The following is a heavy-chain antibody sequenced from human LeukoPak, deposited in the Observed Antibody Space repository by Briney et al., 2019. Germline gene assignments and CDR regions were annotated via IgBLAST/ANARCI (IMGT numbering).Heavy chain of an antibody. V-gene: IGHV3-74*01. D-gene: IGHD5-18*01. CDR3: AKDSESIHLGYNWFAT. CDR2: INSGGSIT. Sequence: GGSLCRSCAGSGFTVTSYWRDWVRQAPGKGLVWGLHINSGGSITRHADSVKGRFTISRDNAKNTLYLQMNSRRAEDTAVYSCAKDSESIHLGYNWFATWGQGTLVTVSS. J-gene: IGHJ5*02. CDR1: GFTVTSYW.